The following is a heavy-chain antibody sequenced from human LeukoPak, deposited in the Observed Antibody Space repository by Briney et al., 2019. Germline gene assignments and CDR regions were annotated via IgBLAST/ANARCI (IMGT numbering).Heavy chain of an antibody. J-gene: IGHJ4*02. V-gene: IGHV3-30*02. D-gene: IGHD1-26*01. CDR1: GFTFSSYG. Sequence: PGGSLRLSCAASGFTFSSYGMHWVRQAPGKGLEWVAFIRYDGSNKYYADSVKGRFTISRDNSKNTLYLQMNSLRAEDTAVYYCAKDRWELLRRSGASGDPDYWGQGTLVTVSS. CDR2: IRYDGSNK. CDR3: AKDRWELLRRSGASGDPDY.